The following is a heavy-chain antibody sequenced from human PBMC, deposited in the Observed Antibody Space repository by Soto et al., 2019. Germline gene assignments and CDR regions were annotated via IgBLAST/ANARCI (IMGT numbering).Heavy chain of an antibody. CDR2: IYYSGST. Sequence: QVQLQESGPGLVKPSETLSLTCNVSGGSISTYYWSWIRQPPGKGLEWIGYIYYSGSTNYNPSLKSRVTISVDTSKNQFSLKLTSVTAADTAVYHCARGGRAAYYYYMGVWGKGTTVTVSS. CDR1: GGSISTYY. CDR3: ARGGRAAYYYYMGV. V-gene: IGHV4-59*01. J-gene: IGHJ6*03.